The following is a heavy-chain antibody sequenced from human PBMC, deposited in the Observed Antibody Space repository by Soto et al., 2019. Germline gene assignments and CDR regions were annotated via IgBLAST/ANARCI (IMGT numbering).Heavy chain of an antibody. V-gene: IGHV1-69*06. D-gene: IGHD6-13*01. CDR3: ARERYSSPGYYYYYGMDV. Sequence: SVKVSCKASGYTFTAYYIHWVRQAPGQGLEWMGGIIPIFGTANYAQKFQGRVTITADKSTSTAYMELSSLRSEDTAVYYCARERYSSPGYYYYYGMDVWGQGTTVTVSS. CDR2: IIPIFGTA. J-gene: IGHJ6*02. CDR1: GYTFTAYY.